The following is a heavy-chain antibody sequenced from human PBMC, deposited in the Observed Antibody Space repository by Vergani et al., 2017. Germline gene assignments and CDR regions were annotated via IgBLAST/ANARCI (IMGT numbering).Heavy chain of an antibody. CDR3: ARYLRIWFGELGGDY. CDR2: IWYDGSKE. J-gene: IGHJ4*02. Sequence: QVQLEESGGGVVQPGRSLRLSCAGSGFTLSSHAMHWVRQAPGKGLEWVAFIWYDGSKEYYADSVKGRFTISRDNAKNSLYLQMNSLRAEDTAVYYCARYLRIWFGELGGDYWGQGTLVTVSS. CDR1: GFTLSSHA. V-gene: IGHV3-33*01. D-gene: IGHD3-10*01.